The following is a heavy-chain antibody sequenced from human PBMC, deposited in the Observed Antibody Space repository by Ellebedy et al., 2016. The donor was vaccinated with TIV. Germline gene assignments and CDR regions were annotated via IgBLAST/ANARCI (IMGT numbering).Heavy chain of an antibody. CDR3: VRENSGRTGLPWFDP. CDR1: GFTFSYYA. CDR2: IAYDAAHI. D-gene: IGHD1-26*01. J-gene: IGHJ5*02. V-gene: IGHV3-30-3*01. Sequence: GGSLRLSXAASGFTFSYYAMTWVRQAPGKGLEWMTVIAYDAAHIYYAESVKGRFTISRDNSKNTLYLEMSSLRVDDTAIYYCVRENSGRTGLPWFDPWGQGTRVTVSS.